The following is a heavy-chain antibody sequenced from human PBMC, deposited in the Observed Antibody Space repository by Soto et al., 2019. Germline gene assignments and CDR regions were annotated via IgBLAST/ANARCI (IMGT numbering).Heavy chain of an antibody. CDR2: IIPIFGTA. D-gene: IGHD3-22*01. J-gene: IGHJ3*02. CDR3: ARSPSLLAVIVVRGAFDI. Sequence: GASVKVSCKASGGTFSSYAISWVRQAPGQGLEWMGGIIPIFGTANYAQKFQGRVTITADESTSTAYMELSSLRSEDTAVYYCARSPSLLAVIVVRGAFDIWGQGTMVTVSS. V-gene: IGHV1-69*13. CDR1: GGTFSSYA.